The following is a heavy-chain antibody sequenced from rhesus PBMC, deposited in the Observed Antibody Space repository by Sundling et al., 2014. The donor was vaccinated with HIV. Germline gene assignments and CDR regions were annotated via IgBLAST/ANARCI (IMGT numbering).Heavy chain of an antibody. CDR3: ARGRTIAVFDS. Sequence: QVQLQESGPAVVKPSETLSLTCVVSGGSFISGHWWSWIRQSPGTGLEWIGGIFGSGVNTKYNPSLPSRVTISIDTSKKQFSLKLTSVTAADTAVYFCARGRTIAVFDSWGQGVPVTVSS. V-gene: IGHV4-93*02. CDR1: GGSFISGHW. D-gene: IGHD6-37*01. J-gene: IGHJ4*01. CDR2: IFGSGVNT.